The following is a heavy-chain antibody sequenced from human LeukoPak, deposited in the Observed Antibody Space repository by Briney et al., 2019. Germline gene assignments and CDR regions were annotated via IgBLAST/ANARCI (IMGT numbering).Heavy chain of an antibody. D-gene: IGHD1-1*01. CDR2: IYYGGST. CDR3: AADRSTCYDY. Sequence: SETLTLSCAASGCTISSYYLSWIRQAPGKGLEWVGFIYYGGSTNYNASLKRRVTIFVDTSKNKFSFQLISVTAADTAVNYCAADRSTCYDYWGQGPLVTV. CDR1: GCTISSYY. V-gene: IGHV4-59*01. J-gene: IGHJ4*02.